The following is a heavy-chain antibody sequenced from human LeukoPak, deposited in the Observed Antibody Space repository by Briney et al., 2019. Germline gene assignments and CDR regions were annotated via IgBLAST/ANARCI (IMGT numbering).Heavy chain of an antibody. J-gene: IGHJ4*02. CDR2: IYPGDSDT. V-gene: IGHV5-51*01. D-gene: IGHD2-15*01. Sequence: GESLKISCKGSGYSFTTYWVGWVRQMPGKGLEWMGIIYPGDSDTRYSPSFQGQVTISADKSISTAYLQWSSLKASDTAMYYCARNPRYCSGGSCWVYGGKGTLVTVSS. CDR3: ARNPRYCSGGSCWVY. CDR1: GYSFTTYW.